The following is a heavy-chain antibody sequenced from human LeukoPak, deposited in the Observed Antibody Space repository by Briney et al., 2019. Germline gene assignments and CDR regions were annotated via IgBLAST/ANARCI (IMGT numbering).Heavy chain of an antibody. CDR2: INPNSGGT. J-gene: IGHJ1*01. D-gene: IGHD3-22*01. CDR1: GYTFTGYY. Sequence: ASVKVSCKASGYTFTGYYMHWVRQAPGQGLEWMGWINPNSGGTNYAQKFQGMVTMTRDTSISTAYMELSRLRSDDTAVYYCARGPYYYDSSGQNEYFQHWGQGTLVTVSS. CDR3: ARGPYYYDSSGQNEYFQH. V-gene: IGHV1-2*02.